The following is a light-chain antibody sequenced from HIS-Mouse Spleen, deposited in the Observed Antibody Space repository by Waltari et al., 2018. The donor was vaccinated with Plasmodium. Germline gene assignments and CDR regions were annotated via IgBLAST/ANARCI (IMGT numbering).Light chain of an antibody. CDR2: EDS. V-gene: IGLV3-10*01. J-gene: IGLJ3*02. Sequence: SYELTQPPSVSVSPGQTARLTCSGDALPKNYAWYQQKSGQAPVLVIYEDSKRPSGIPERFSGSSSGTMATLTISGAQVEDEADYYCYSTDSSGNHRVFGGGTKLTVL. CDR3: YSTDSSGNHRV. CDR1: ALPKNY.